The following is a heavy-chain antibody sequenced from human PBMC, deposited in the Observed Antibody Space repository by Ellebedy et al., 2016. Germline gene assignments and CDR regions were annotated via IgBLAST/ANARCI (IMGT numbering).Heavy chain of an antibody. CDR3: GRGRGYYGSGDYYLDY. CDR1: GFTFSDYY. Sequence: GESLKISXAASGFTFSDYYMSWIRQAPGKGLEWVSYISSSGSTIYYADSVKGRFTISRDNAKNSLYLQMNSLRAEDTAVYYCGRGRGYYGSGDYYLDYWGQGTLVTVSS. CDR2: ISSSGSTI. V-gene: IGHV3-11*04. J-gene: IGHJ4*02. D-gene: IGHD3-10*01.